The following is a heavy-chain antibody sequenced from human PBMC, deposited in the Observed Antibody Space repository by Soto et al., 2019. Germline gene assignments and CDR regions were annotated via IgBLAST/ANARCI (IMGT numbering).Heavy chain of an antibody. J-gene: IGHJ4*02. CDR3: ARGLAPTCYFDY. V-gene: IGHV4-39*07. CDR2: IYYRGNT. Sequence: SETLSLTCTVSSGSISSISSYWGWIRQPPGKGLEWIGNIYYRGNTNYNPSLKSRVTISVDTSKTQFSLKLSSVTAADTAVYYCARGLAPTCYFDYWGQGTLVTVSS. CDR1: SGSISSISSY.